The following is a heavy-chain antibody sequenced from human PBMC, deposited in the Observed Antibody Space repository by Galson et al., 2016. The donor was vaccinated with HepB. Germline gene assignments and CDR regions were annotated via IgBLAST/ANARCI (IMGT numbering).Heavy chain of an antibody. CDR3: ARETTIWGNGFQY. V-gene: IGHV3-43*01. CDR2: VSWDATPI. J-gene: IGHJ4*02. D-gene: IGHD4-23*01. CDR1: GFTFDDYT. Sequence: SLRLSCAASGFTFDDYTMHWVRQAPGKGLEWVSLVSWDATPIYYADSVKGRFTLSRDNSKNSLYLQMNSLTSEDTALYYCARETTIWGNGFQYWGQGTLVTVSS.